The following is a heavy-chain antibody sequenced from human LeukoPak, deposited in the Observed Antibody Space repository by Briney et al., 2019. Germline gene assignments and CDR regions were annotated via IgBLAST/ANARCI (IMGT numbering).Heavy chain of an antibody. D-gene: IGHD3-9*01. V-gene: IGHV1-69-2*01. J-gene: IGHJ4*02. CDR2: VDLEDGDT. CDR1: GYTFNDYY. Sequence: WASVKVSCKASGYTFNDYYIHWVQQAPGKGLEWMGRVDLEDGDTIYAEKFQGRVTITADTSTDTAFMDLSSLTSFDTAVYCCARGPRSFDWLRPYFDFWGQGTLVSVSP. CDR3: ARGPRSFDWLRPYFDF.